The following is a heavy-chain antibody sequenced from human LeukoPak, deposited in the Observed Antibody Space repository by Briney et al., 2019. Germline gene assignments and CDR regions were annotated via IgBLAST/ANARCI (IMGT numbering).Heavy chain of an antibody. CDR2: IYYSGSI. CDR3: AREEQVRDRDFDI. Sequence: SETLSLTCTVSGGSISSYYWSWLRQPPGKGLEWIGYIYYSGSINYNPSLKSRVTISVDTSKNQFSLKLNSVTDADTAMYYCAREEQVRDRDFDIWGQGTMVTVSS. CDR1: GGSISSYY. V-gene: IGHV4-59*12. J-gene: IGHJ3*02. D-gene: IGHD1/OR15-1a*01.